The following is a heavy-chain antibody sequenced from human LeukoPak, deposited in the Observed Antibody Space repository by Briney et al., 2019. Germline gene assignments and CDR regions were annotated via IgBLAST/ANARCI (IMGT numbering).Heavy chain of an antibody. CDR2: IYPGDSTT. D-gene: IGHD5-24*01. V-gene: IGHV5-51*01. J-gene: IGHJ4*02. Sequence: GASLKISCMVSGYSFTTYWIGWVRQMPGEGLEWMGIIYPGDSTTRYSPSFQGQVTISADKSITTAYLQWTSLRASDTAMYYCARRSGYNQFDYWAQGTLVTVSS. CDR1: GYSFTTYW. CDR3: ARRSGYNQFDY.